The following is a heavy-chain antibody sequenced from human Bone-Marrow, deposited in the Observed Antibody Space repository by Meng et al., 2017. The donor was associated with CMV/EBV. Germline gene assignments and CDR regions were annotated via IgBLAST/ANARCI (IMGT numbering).Heavy chain of an antibody. Sequence: SGPTLVKPTQTLSLTCTFSGFSLSASGVHVGWIRQPPGKALEWLALIYWNDDKRYSPSLKSRLTITKDTSKNQVVLTMTNMDPVDTATYYCAHRPAHEGYFDYWGQGTLVTVSS. CDR3: AHRPAHEGYFDY. J-gene: IGHJ4*02. V-gene: IGHV2-5*01. CDR1: GFSLSASGVH. CDR2: IYWNDDK.